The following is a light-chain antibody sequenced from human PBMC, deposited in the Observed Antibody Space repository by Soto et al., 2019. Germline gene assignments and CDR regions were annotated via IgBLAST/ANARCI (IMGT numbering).Light chain of an antibody. CDR2: WAS. J-gene: IGKJ1*01. CDR1: QSVLYSSNNKNY. Sequence: DIVMTQSPDSLAVSLGDRATINCKSSQSVLYSSNNKNYLAWYQQKPGQPPKLLIYWASTRESGVPDRFSGSGSGTDFTLTITSRQAEDVAVYYCQQYYSTPPVTFGQGTKVDIK. V-gene: IGKV4-1*01. CDR3: QQYYSTPPVT.